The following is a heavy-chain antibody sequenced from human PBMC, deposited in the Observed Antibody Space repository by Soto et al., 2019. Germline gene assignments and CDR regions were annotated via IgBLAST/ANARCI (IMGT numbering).Heavy chain of an antibody. J-gene: IGHJ4*02. CDR3: ARASIAARPHLAY. Sequence: SETLSLTCAVSGGSIISSNWWSCVRQPPGKGLEWIGEIYHSGSTNYNPSLKSRVTISVDKSKNQFSLKLSSVTAADTAVYYCARASIAARPHLAYWGQGTLVTVSS. CDR2: IYHSGST. V-gene: IGHV4-4*02. D-gene: IGHD6-6*01. CDR1: GGSIISSNW.